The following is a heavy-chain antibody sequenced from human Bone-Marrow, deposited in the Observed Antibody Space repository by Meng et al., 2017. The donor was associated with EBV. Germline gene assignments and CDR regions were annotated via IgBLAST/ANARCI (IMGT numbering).Heavy chain of an antibody. CDR1: GFTVSSNY. V-gene: IGHV3-53*01. CDR3: ARDYYDSSGYYTLAY. CDR2: IYGGGNT. Sequence: EVQVVESGGGLVQPGGSLRLSFAASGFTVSSNYMSWVRQAPGKGLEWVSVIYGGGNTYYADSVKGRFTISRDSSKNALYLQMDSLRAEDTAVYYCARDYYDSSGYYTLAYWGQGTLVTVSS. D-gene: IGHD3-22*01. J-gene: IGHJ4*02.